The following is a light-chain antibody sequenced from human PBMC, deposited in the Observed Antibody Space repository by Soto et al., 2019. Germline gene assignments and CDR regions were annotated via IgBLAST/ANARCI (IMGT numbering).Light chain of an antibody. CDR3: QQCHATPLT. J-gene: IGKJ5*01. V-gene: IGKV1-39*01. CDR2: GEK. Sequence: DVQMSQSSPTHSASVGDRVTITCRSSQSNNNLLAWDQQKPGKAPNLLIFGEKTLQSGVTSRFSGSGYGTDFTLTITTLQPEDVGMYYCQQCHATPLTFGQGTRVEIK. CDR1: QSNNNL.